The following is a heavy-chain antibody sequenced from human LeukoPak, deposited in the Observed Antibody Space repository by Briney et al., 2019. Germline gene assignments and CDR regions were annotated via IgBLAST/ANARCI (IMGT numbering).Heavy chain of an antibody. CDR2: ISGYNTYT. D-gene: IGHD3-16*01. Sequence: ASVKVSCKASNNTLSNNGISWVRQAPGQGLEWMGWISGYNTYTTYAQKFQDRVTMTKDTSTSTAYVEMRSLRSDDTAIYYCARVRLVWGMETFDLWGQGTMVTVFS. V-gene: IGHV1-18*01. CDR3: ARVRLVWGMETFDL. J-gene: IGHJ3*01. CDR1: NNTLSNNG.